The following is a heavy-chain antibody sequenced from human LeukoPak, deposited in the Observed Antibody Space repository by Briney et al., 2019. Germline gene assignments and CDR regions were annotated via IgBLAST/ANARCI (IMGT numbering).Heavy chain of an antibody. Sequence: SETLSLTCAVYGGSFSGYYWSWIRQPPGKGLEWIGYIYYSGSTNYNPSLKSRVTISVDTSKNQFSLKLSSVTAADTAVYYCARVGAVSAVQSSYGMDVWGQGTTVTVSS. D-gene: IGHD1-26*01. J-gene: IGHJ6*02. V-gene: IGHV4-59*01. CDR1: GGSFSGYY. CDR3: ARVGAVSAVQSSYGMDV. CDR2: IYYSGST.